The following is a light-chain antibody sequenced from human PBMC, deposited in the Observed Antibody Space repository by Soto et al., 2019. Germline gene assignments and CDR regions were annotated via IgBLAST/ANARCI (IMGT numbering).Light chain of an antibody. CDR1: SSDVGGYKY. CDR3: SSYSSTNTYV. V-gene: IGLV2-14*01. CDR2: EVS. Sequence: QSALTQPASVSGSPGQSITSSCTGTSSDVGGYKYVSWYQQHPGKAPKLMIYEVSNRPSGVSDRFSGSKSGNTASLTISGLQADDEADYYCSSYSSTNTYVFATGTKVTVL. J-gene: IGLJ1*01.